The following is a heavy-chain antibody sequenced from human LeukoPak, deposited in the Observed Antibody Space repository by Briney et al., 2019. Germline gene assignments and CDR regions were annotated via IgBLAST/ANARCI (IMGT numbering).Heavy chain of an antibody. CDR1: GGSISSDY. V-gene: IGHV4-59*12. Sequence: SETLSLICTVSGGSISSDYWSWIRQPPGKGLEWIGYISYSGSTNYNPSLKSRVTISVDRSKNQFSLKLSSVTAADTAVYYCARGDSSPPIWGQGTMVTVSS. D-gene: IGHD6-6*01. J-gene: IGHJ3*02. CDR2: ISYSGST. CDR3: ARGDSSPPI.